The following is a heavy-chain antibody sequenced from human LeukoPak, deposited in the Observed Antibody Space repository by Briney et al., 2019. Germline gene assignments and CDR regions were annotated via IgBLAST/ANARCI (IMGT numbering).Heavy chain of an antibody. J-gene: IGHJ4*02. CDR1: GFTFSSYW. V-gene: IGHV3-7*01. D-gene: IGHD3-16*02. CDR3: ASSGYDYVWGSYRYPRGFGY. Sequence: GGSLRLSCAASGFTFSSYWMSWVRQAPGKGLEWVANIKQDGSEKYYVDSVKGRFTISRDNAKNSLYLQMNSLRAEDTAVYYCASSGYDYVWGSYRYPRGFGYWGQGTLVTVSS. CDR2: IKQDGSEK.